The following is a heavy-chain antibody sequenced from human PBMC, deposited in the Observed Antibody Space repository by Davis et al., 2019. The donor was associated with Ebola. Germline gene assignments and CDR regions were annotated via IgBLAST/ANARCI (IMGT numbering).Heavy chain of an antibody. V-gene: IGHV5-10-1*01. CDR2: IDPSDSYT. CDR1: GYSFTSYW. Sequence: GESLKISCKGSGYSFTSYWIGWVRQMPGKGLGWMGRIDPSDSYTSYSPSFQGHVTISADKSISTAYLQWSSLKASDTATYYCARQIWSGYWGGDDYWGQGTLVTVSS. J-gene: IGHJ4*02. CDR3: ARQIWSGYWGGDDY. D-gene: IGHD3-3*01.